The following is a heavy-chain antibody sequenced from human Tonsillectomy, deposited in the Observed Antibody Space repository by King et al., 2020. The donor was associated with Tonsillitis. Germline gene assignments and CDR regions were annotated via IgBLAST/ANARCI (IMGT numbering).Heavy chain of an antibody. CDR1: GGTFTSDV. D-gene: IGHD1-26*01. CDR3: ASGIVGAIPVEPQ. J-gene: IGHJ4*01. CDR2: IIPMVGSA. V-gene: IGHV1-69*06. Sequence: QLVQSGAEVKKPGSSVKVSCKASGGTFTSDVLSWVRQAPGQGLEWMGGIIPMVGSAIYAKRLQGRVTFTADKSTSTAYMALRGLPPEYSANYYCASGIVGAIPVEPQWGHGSRLIVPA.